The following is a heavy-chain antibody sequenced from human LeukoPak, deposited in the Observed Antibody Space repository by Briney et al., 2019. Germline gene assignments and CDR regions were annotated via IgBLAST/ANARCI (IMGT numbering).Heavy chain of an antibody. D-gene: IGHD3-22*01. CDR1: GYTFTSYY. V-gene: IGHV1-46*01. CDR3: ARANPYYYDSSGYGVFDY. J-gene: IGHJ4*02. CDR2: INPSGGST. Sequence: GASVKVSCKASGYTFTSYYMHWVRQAPGQGLEWMGIINPSGGSTSCAQKFQGRVTMTRDMSTSTVYMELSSLRSEDTAVYYCARANPYYYDSSGYGVFDYWGQGTLVTVSS.